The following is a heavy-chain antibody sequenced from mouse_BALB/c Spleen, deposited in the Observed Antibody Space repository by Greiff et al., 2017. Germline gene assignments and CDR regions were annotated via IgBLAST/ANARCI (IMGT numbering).Heavy chain of an antibody. Sequence: VQLQQPGAELVRPGASVKLSCKASGYTFTSYWINWVKQRPGQGLEWIGNIYPSDSYTNYNQKFKDKATLTVDKSSSTAYMQLSSPTSEDSAVYYCTRDYDYDETWFAYWGQGTLVTVSA. CDR2: IYPSDSYT. CDR1: GYTFTSYW. CDR3: TRDYDYDETWFAY. J-gene: IGHJ3*01. D-gene: IGHD2-4*01. V-gene: IGHV1-69*02.